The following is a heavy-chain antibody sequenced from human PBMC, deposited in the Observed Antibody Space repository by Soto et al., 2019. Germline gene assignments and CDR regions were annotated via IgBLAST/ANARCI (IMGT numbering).Heavy chain of an antibody. D-gene: IGHD3-10*01. CDR1: GYSFTSYW. CDR2: IYPGDSDT. V-gene: IGHV5-51*01. Sequence: PGESLKISCKGSGYSFTSYWIGWVRQMPGKGLEWMGIIYPGDSDTRYSPSFQGQVTISADKSISTAYLQWSSLKASDTAVYYCARGTESYITSPRRPLFDYWGQGTLVTVSS. J-gene: IGHJ4*02. CDR3: ARGTESYITSPRRPLFDY.